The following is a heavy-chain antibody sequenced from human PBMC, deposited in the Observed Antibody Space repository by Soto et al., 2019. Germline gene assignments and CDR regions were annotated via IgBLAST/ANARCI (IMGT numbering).Heavy chain of an antibody. J-gene: IGHJ4*02. CDR3: AHRSPWYFDY. Sequence: QITLKESGPTLVKPTQSLTLTCTFSGFSLTTSGVGVGWILQTPEKALEWLALIYWDDDKRYSPSLKSRLTITKDTSKHQVVLTMPNMDPVDRATYYCAHRSPWYFDYWGQGNLVIVSS. D-gene: IGHD1-26*01. CDR2: IYWDDDK. CDR1: GFSLTTSGVG. V-gene: IGHV2-5*02.